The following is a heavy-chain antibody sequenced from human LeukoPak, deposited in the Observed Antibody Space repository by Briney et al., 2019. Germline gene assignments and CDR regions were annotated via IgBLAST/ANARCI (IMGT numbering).Heavy chain of an antibody. CDR3: AKGTVLRYFDWLFFFDY. Sequence: PGGSLRLSCAASGFTFSSFGMSWVRQAPGKGLEWVSAISSTGGTAYYADSVKGRFTISRDNSKNTLYLQMNSLRAEDTAVYYCAKGTVLRYFDWLFFFDYWGQGTLVTVSS. CDR2: ISSTGGTA. J-gene: IGHJ4*02. CDR1: GFTFSSFG. D-gene: IGHD3-9*01. V-gene: IGHV3-23*01.